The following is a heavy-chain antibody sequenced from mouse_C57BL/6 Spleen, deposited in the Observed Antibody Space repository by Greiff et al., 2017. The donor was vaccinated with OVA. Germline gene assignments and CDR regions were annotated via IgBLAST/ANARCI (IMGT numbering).Heavy chain of an antibody. CDR1: GYTFTDYE. CDR2: IDPETGGT. D-gene: IGHD3-2*02. Sequence: QVHVKQSGAELVRPGASVTLSCKASGYTFTDYEMHWVKQTPVHGLEWIGAIDPETGGTAYNQKFKGKAILTADKSSSTAYMELRSLTSEDSAVYYCTRKELRLPFAYWGQGTLVTVSA. CDR3: TRKELRLPFAY. V-gene: IGHV1-15*01. J-gene: IGHJ3*01.